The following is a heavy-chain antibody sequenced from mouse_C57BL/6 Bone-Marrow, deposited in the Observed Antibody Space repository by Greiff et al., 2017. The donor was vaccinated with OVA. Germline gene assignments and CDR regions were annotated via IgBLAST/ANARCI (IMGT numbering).Heavy chain of an antibody. CDR3: ARDVSDGYWFAY. Sequence: EVKLVESGGGLVKPGGSLTLSCAASGFTFSSYAMSWVRQTPEKRLEWVATISDGGSYTYYPDNVKGRFTISRDNAKNNLYLQMSHLKSEDTAMYYCARDVSDGYWFAYWGQGTLVTVSA. CDR2: ISDGGSYT. J-gene: IGHJ3*01. V-gene: IGHV5-4*01. D-gene: IGHD2-3*01. CDR1: GFTFSSYA.